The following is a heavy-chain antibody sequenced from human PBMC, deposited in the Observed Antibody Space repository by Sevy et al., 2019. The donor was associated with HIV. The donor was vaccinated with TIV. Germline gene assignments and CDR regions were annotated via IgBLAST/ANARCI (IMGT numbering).Heavy chain of an antibody. V-gene: IGHV3-48*02. Sequence: GGSLRLSCAASGFTFSSYSMNWVHQAPGKGLEWVSYISSSSSTIYYADSVKGRFTISRDNAKNSMYLQMNSLTDEDTAVYYRARHPTGYDSSGYYYDNYYYGMDFWGQGTTVTVSS. CDR2: ISSSSSTI. CDR1: GFTFSSYS. CDR3: ARHPTGYDSSGYYYDNYYYGMDF. J-gene: IGHJ6*02. D-gene: IGHD3-22*01.